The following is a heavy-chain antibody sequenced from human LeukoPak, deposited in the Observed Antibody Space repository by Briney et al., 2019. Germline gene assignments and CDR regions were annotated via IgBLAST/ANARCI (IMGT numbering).Heavy chain of an antibody. D-gene: IGHD3-22*01. CDR3: ARVGSSGYYYV. Sequence: GASVKVSCKASGYTFTSFAMNWVRQAPGQGLEWMGWINTKTGNSTYGQGFTGRFVFSLDTSVSTAYLQINSLKAEDTAVYYCARVGSSGYYYVWGQGTLVTVSS. CDR1: GYTFTSFA. J-gene: IGHJ4*02. V-gene: IGHV7-4-1*02. CDR2: INTKTGNS.